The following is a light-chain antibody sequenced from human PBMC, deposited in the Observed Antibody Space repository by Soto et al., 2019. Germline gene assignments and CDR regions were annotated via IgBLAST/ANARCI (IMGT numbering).Light chain of an antibody. V-gene: IGKV3-20*01. CDR3: QQYGSSGT. CDR1: QSVSNNY. CDR2: GAS. Sequence: EIVLTQSPGTLSLSPGERATLSCRASQSVSNNYLSWYQQKPGQAPRLLIYGASNRATGIPDRFSGSGSGTAFTITISRLEPEDFAVYYCQQYGSSGTFGQGTKVEIK. J-gene: IGKJ1*01.